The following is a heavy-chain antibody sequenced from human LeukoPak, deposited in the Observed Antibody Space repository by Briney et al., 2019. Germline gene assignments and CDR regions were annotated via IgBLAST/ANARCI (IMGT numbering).Heavy chain of an antibody. Sequence: PSETLSLTCAVYGGSFSGYYWSWIRQPPGKGLEWIGEINHSGSTNYNPSLKSRVTISVDTSKNQFSLKPSSVTAADTAVYYCARAPGGYYFDYWGQGTLVTVSS. D-gene: IGHD3-10*01. CDR3: ARAPGGYYFDY. V-gene: IGHV4-34*01. CDR2: INHSGST. CDR1: GGSFSGYY. J-gene: IGHJ4*02.